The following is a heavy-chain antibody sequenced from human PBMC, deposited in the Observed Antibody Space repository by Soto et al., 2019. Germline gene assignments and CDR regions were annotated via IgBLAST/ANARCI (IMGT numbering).Heavy chain of an antibody. CDR3: ARDQYKSGYYDSSGYYFTFDY. CDR2: ISYGGSNK. J-gene: IGHJ4*02. CDR1: GFTFSSYA. D-gene: IGHD3-22*01. V-gene: IGHV3-30-3*01. Sequence: GGSLRLSFAASGFTFSSYAMHWVRQAPGKGLEWVAVISYGGSNKYYADSVKGRFTISRDNSKNTLYLQMNSLRAEDTAVYYCARDQYKSGYYDSSGYYFTFDYWGQGTLVTVSS.